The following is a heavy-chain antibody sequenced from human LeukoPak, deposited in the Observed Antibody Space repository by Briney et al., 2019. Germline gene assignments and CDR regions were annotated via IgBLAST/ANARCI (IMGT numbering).Heavy chain of an antibody. CDR1: GASISSSTYY. Sequence: SETLSLTCTVSGASISSSTYYWGWIRQPPGKGLEWIVSIYDSGSTYYNPSLKSRVTISVNTTKNQLSQKLSSVTAADTAVYYCARGRGEGRGISMVRGVRAPSFNWFDPWGHGTLVTVSS. CDR2: IYDSGST. V-gene: IGHV4-39*07. CDR3: ARGRGEGRGISMVRGVRAPSFNWFDP. J-gene: IGHJ5*02. D-gene: IGHD3-10*01.